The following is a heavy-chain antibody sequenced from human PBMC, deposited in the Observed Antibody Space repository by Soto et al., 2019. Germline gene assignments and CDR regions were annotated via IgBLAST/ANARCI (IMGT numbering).Heavy chain of an antibody. V-gene: IGHV5-51*01. CDR1: GYSFTSYW. CDR2: IYPGDSDT. J-gene: IGHJ6*02. D-gene: IGHD4-17*01. Sequence: GESLKISCKGSGYSFTSYWIGRVRQMPGKGLEWMGIIYPGDSDTRYSPSFQGQVTISADKSISTAYLQWSSLKASDTAMYYCARPMTTASSYYYGMDVWGQGTTVTVSS. CDR3: ARPMTTASSYYYGMDV.